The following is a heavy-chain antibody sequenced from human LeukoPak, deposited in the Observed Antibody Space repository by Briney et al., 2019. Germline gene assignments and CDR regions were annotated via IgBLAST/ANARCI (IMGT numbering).Heavy chain of an antibody. CDR3: AKLAGYCSSTSCAPTFDY. J-gene: IGHJ4*02. Sequence: GGSLRLSCVGSGFTSIAYALTWARQAPGKGLEWVSAISGSGGSTYYADSVKGRFTISRDNSKNTLYLQMNSLRAEDTAVYYCAKLAGYCSSTSCAPTFDYWGQGTLVTVSS. CDR2: ISGSGGST. V-gene: IGHV3-23*01. D-gene: IGHD2-2*01. CDR1: GFTSIAYA.